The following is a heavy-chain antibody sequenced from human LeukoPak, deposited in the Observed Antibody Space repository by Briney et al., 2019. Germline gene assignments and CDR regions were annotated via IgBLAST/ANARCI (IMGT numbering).Heavy chain of an antibody. J-gene: IGHJ4*02. CDR1: GGSISSYY. Sequence: PSETLSLTCTVSGGSISSYYWSWIRQPPGKGLEWIGYIYYSGSTNYNPSLKSRVTISVDTSKNQFSLKLSSVTAADTAVYYCARGSTYYDILTGYYNRFFDYWGQGTLVTVSS. CDR3: ARGSTYYDILTGYYNRFFDY. D-gene: IGHD3-9*01. CDR2: IYYSGST. V-gene: IGHV4-59*01.